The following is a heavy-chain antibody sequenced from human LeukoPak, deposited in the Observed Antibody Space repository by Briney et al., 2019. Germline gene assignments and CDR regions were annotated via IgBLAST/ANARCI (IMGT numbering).Heavy chain of an antibody. J-gene: IGHJ4*02. CDR1: GDSISSSSYY. D-gene: IGHD6-13*01. V-gene: IGHV4-39*07. CDR3: ARGDRSSNWLLDY. CDR2: IYYRGST. Sequence: PSETLSLTCTVSGDSISSSSYYWGWIRQPPGKGLEWIGSIYYRGSTYYNPSLKSRVTISVDTSKNQFSLKLSSVTAADTALYYCARGDRSSNWLLDYWGQGTLVTVSS.